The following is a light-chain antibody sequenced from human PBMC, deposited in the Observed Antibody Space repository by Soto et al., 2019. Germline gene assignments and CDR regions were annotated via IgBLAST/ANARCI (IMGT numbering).Light chain of an antibody. Sequence: QSVLTQPPSVSAAPGQKVTISCSGNNSNIGKNYVSWYQQFPGTAPKLLIYDTYERPSGIPDRFSASKSGTSATLVITGLQTGDEADYYCGAWDGRLGGVFGGGTKLTVL. CDR3: GAWDGRLGGV. CDR2: DTY. J-gene: IGLJ3*02. CDR1: NSNIGKNY. V-gene: IGLV1-51*01.